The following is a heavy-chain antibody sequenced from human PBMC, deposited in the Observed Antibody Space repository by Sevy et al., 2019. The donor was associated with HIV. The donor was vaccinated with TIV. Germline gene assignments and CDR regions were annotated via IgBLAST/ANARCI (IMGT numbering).Heavy chain of an antibody. Sequence: SVKVSCKASGGTFSSYAISWVRQAPGQGLEWMGGIIPIFGTANYAQKFQGRVTITADESTSTAYMELSSLRSDDTAVYYCARASVYGLHLGESLTNWGQGTLVTVSS. CDR1: GGTFSSYA. D-gene: IGHD3-16*01. CDR2: IIPIFGTA. CDR3: ARASVYGLHLGESLTN. J-gene: IGHJ4*02. V-gene: IGHV1-69*13.